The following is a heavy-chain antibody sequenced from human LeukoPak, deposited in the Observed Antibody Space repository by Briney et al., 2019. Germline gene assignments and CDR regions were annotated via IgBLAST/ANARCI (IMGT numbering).Heavy chain of an antibody. CDR3: ARVFTWNYEDFDY. Sequence: GRSLRLSCAASGFTVSSNYMSWVRQAPGKGLEWVSVIYSGGSTYYADSVKGRFTISRDNSKNTLYLQMNSLRAEDTAVYYCARVFTWNYEDFDYWGQGTLVTVSS. V-gene: IGHV3-66*02. J-gene: IGHJ4*02. CDR2: IYSGGST. D-gene: IGHD1-7*01. CDR1: GFTVSSNY.